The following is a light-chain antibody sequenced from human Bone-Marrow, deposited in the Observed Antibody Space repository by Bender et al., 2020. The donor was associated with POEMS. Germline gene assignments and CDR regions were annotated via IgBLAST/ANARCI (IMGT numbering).Light chain of an antibody. V-gene: IGLV2-14*01. CDR3: SSYTSSVNSRV. Sequence: QSALTQPASVSGSPGQSVTISCTGTSSDVGGYNYVSWYQQHPGRAPKLIIYEVNNRPSGVSDRFSGSKSGNTASLTISGLQAEDEADYYCSSYTSSVNSRVFGGGTKLTVL. CDR1: SSDVGGYNY. J-gene: IGLJ3*02. CDR2: EVN.